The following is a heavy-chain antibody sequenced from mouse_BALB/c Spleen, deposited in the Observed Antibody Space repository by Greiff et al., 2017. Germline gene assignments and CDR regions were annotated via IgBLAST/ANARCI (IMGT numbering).Heavy chain of an antibody. V-gene: IGHV3-6*02. CDR2: ISYDGSN. Sequence: EVQLQESGPGLVKPSQSLSLTCSVTGYSITSGYYWNWIRQFPGNKLEWMGYISYDGSNNYNPSLKNRISITRDTSKNQFFLKLNSVTTEDTATYYCARDLQGWGQGTLVTVSA. J-gene: IGHJ3*01. D-gene: IGHD6-1*01. CDR3: ARDLQG. CDR1: GYSITSGYY.